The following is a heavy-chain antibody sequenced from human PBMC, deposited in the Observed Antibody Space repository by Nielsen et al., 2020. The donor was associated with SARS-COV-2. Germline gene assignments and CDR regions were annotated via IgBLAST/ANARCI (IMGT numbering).Heavy chain of an antibody. Sequence: GGSLRLSCKGSGYTFTDLWIGWVRQMPGKGLEWMGVIYPGDSNTRYSPSFKGQVTISADKSISTAYLQWTSLRASDTAMYYCVRNRGADSWGQGTLVTVSS. CDR3: VRNRGADS. CDR2: IYPGDSNT. V-gene: IGHV5-51*01. D-gene: IGHD1-14*01. CDR1: GYTFTDLW. J-gene: IGHJ4*02.